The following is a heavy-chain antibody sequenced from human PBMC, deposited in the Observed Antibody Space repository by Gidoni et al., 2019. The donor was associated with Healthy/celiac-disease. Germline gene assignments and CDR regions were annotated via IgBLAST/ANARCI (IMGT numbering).Heavy chain of an antibody. J-gene: IGHJ6*02. CDR2: IYQRGST. V-gene: IGHV4-4*02. CDR1: GGSISSCNW. CDR3: ARGHIVVVTLYYYGMDV. Sequence: QVQLPASGPGLVKPSGTLSLTCAVSGGSISSCNWGSWVRQPPGKGLAWIGEIYQRGSTNYNPSLKSRVTISVDKSKNQFSLKLSSVTAADTAVYYCARGHIVVVTLYYYGMDVWGQGTTVTVSS. D-gene: IGHD2-21*02.